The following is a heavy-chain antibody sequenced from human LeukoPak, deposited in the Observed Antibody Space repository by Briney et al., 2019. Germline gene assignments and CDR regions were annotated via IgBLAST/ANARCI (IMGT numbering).Heavy chain of an antibody. D-gene: IGHD3-16*01. V-gene: IGHV3-21*01. J-gene: IGHJ3*02. CDR1: GFTFSSYS. CDR2: ISSSSSYI. Sequence: PGGSLRLSCAASGFTFSSYSMNWVRQAPGKGLEWVSSISSSSSYIHSADSVRGRFTISRDNAKNSLFLQMNSLRAGDTVVYYCARDGWGDAFDIWGQGTMVTVFS. CDR3: ARDGWGDAFDI.